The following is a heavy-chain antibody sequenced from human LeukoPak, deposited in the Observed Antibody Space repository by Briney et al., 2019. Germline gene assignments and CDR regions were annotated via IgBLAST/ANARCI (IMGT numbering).Heavy chain of an antibody. V-gene: IGHV4-59*01. CDR2: IYYSGST. J-gene: IGHJ6*02. Sequence: SETLSLTCTVSGGSISGYYWSWIRQPPGKGLEWIGYIYYSGSTNYNPSLNSQVTISVDTSKNQFSLKLTSVTAADTAVYYCARYKRPNYYNGMDVWGQGTTVTVSS. CDR1: GGSISGYY. D-gene: IGHD1-14*01. CDR3: ARYKRPNYYNGMDV.